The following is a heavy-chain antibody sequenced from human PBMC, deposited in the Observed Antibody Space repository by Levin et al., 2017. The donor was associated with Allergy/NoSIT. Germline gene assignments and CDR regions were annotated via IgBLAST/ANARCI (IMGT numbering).Heavy chain of an antibody. CDR2: IYYSGST. CDR3: ARVWPRYCSGGSCYSGYFDY. J-gene: IGHJ4*02. Sequence: SQTLSLTCTVSGGSISSGGYYWSWIRQHPGKGLEWIGYIYYSGSTYYNPSLKSRVTISVDTSKNQFSLKLSSVTAADTAVYYCARVWPRYCSGGSCYSGYFDYWGQGTLVTVSS. D-gene: IGHD2-15*01. CDR1: GGSISSGGYY. V-gene: IGHV4-31*03.